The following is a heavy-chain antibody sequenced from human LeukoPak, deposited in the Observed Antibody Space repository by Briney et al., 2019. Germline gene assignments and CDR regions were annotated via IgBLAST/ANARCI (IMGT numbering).Heavy chain of an antibody. CDR2: IYHSGST. J-gene: IGHJ3*02. CDR3: ARVQSEWGSLDAFDI. CDR1: GGSFSGYY. Sequence: SETLSLTCAVYGGSFSGYYWGWIRQPPGKGLEWIGSIYHSGSTYYNPSLKSRVTISVDTSKNQFSLKLSSVTAADTAVYYCARVQSEWGSLDAFDIWGQGTMVTVSS. D-gene: IGHD3-3*01. V-gene: IGHV4-38-2*01.